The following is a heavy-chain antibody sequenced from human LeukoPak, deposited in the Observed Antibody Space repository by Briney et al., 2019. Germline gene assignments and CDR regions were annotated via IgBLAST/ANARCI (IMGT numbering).Heavy chain of an antibody. Sequence: ASVKVSSKASGYTFTSYDINWVRQATGQGLEWMGWMNPNSGNTGYAQKFQGRVTITRNTSISTAYMELSSLRSEDTAVYYCASSSSGSYLDAFDIWGQGTMVTVSS. CDR3: ASSSSGSYLDAFDI. D-gene: IGHD1-26*01. CDR2: MNPNSGNT. CDR1: GYTFTSYD. J-gene: IGHJ3*02. V-gene: IGHV1-8*03.